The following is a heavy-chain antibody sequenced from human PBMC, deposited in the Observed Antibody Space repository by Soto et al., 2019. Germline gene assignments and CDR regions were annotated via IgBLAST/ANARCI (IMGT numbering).Heavy chain of an antibody. V-gene: IGHV4-39*01. CDR2: VFYNGST. CDR1: GGSVSGTSSY. CDR3: AREFKAVAGFDAFDI. D-gene: IGHD6-19*01. Sequence: QLQLQESGPGLVKPSETLSLTRTVSGGSVSGTSSYWSWIRQSPGKGLEWIGNVFYNGSTNCNPSLKGRVTISVDTSKNQFSLKLSSVTAADTALYYCAREFKAVAGFDAFDIWGQGTMVTVSS. J-gene: IGHJ3*02.